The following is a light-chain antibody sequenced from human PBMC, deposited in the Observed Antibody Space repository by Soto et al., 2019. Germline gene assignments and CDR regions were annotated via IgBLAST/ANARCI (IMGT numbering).Light chain of an antibody. J-gene: IGLJ2*01. Sequence: QAVVTQEPSLTVSPGGTVTLTCGSSTGAVTSGHYPYWFQQKPGQAPRTLIYDTSNKHSWTPARFSGSLLGGKAALTLSGAQPEDEADDYFLRSYRGAHVVFGGGTKLTVL. CDR2: DTS. CDR3: LRSYRGAHVV. V-gene: IGLV7-46*01. CDR1: TGAVTSGHY.